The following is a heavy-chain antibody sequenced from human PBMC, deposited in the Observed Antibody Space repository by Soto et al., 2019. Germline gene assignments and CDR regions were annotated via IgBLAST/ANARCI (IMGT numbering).Heavy chain of an antibody. CDR2: ISYDGSNK. Sequence: QVQLVESGGGVVQPGRSLRLSCAASGFTFSSYAMHWVRQAPGKGLEWVAVISYDGSNKYYADSVKGRFTISRDNSKNTMYLQMNSLRAEDTGVYYCARPRKGDSSGYYWYYYYYGMDVWGQGTTVTVSS. J-gene: IGHJ6*02. V-gene: IGHV3-30-3*01. D-gene: IGHD3-22*01. CDR3: ARPRKGDSSGYYWYYYYYGMDV. CDR1: GFTFSSYA.